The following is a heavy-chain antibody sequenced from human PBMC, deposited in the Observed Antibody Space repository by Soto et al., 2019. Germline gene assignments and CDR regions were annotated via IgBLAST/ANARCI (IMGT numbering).Heavy chain of an antibody. CDR1: GGTFGNYP. J-gene: IGHJ4*02. D-gene: IGHD6-19*01. Sequence: SVKVSCKASGGTFGNYPISWVRQAPGQGLEWMGGIIPIFSTVNYAQKFQGRVTITADESTSTAYMELSSLRSEDTAVYYCARVGSGWPYYFDYWGQGTLVTVSS. CDR3: ARVGSGWPYYFDY. CDR2: IIPIFSTV. V-gene: IGHV1-69*13.